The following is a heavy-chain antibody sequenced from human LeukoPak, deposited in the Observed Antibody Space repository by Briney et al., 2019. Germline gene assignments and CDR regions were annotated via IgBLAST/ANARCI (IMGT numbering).Heavy chain of an antibody. Sequence: PGGSLRLSCAASGFTFSTYSMNWVRQAPGKGLQWVSSISSSSSYIYYADSVKGRFTISRDNAKNSLYLQMNSLGVEDMAVYYCARAAREWSRFSPPEYWGQGTLVTVSS. J-gene: IGHJ4*02. CDR1: GFTFSTYS. D-gene: IGHD3-3*01. V-gene: IGHV3-21*01. CDR3: ARAAREWSRFSPPEY. CDR2: ISSSSSYI.